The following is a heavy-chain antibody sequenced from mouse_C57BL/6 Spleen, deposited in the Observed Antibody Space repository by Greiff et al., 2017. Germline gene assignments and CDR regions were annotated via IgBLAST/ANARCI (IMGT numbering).Heavy chain of an antibody. V-gene: IGHV1-19*01. CDR2: INPYNGGT. J-gene: IGHJ2*01. D-gene: IGHD1-1*01. Sequence: EVKLQQSGPVLVKPGASVKMSCKASGYTFTDYYMNWVKQSHGKSLEWIGVINPYNGGTSYNQKFKGTATLTVDKSSSTPYMELTSLTSEDSAVFYSARGTTVVATVAYWGQGTTLTVSS. CDR1: GYTFTDYY. CDR3: ARGTTVVATVAY.